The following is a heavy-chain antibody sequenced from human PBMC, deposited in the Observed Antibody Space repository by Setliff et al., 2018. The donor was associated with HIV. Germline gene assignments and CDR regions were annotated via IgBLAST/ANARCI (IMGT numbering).Heavy chain of an antibody. J-gene: IGHJ4*02. D-gene: IGHD3-3*01. V-gene: IGHV1-18*01. CDR1: GYTFTNYG. CDR3: AREGVPTVDEEWYYFDQ. CDR2: ISGYNGKT. Sequence: ASVKVSCKASGYTFTNYGINWVRQAPGLGLEWMGWISGYNGKTEYAQRFQDRVTMTTDTSTNTVYMAMRRLTSDDTAVYYCAREGVPTVDEEWYYFDQWGQGTLVTVSS.